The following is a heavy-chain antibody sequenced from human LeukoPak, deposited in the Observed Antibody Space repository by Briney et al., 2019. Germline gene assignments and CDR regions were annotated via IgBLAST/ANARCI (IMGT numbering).Heavy chain of an antibody. Sequence: GGSLRLSCAASGFTFNKYAMSWVRQTPGKGLEWVSAISGSAGTTYYADPVRGRFTISRDNSNNTLYLQMNSLRAEDTAVYYCAKESPGNYASDYWGQGTLVTVSS. CDR3: AKESPGNYASDY. CDR1: GFTFNKYA. D-gene: IGHD4-11*01. V-gene: IGHV3-23*01. CDR2: ISGSAGTT. J-gene: IGHJ4*02.